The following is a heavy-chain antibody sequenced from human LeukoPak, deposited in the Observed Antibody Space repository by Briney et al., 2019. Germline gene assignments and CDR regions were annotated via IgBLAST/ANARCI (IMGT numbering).Heavy chain of an antibody. CDR3: ARGDSSGYLTF. D-gene: IGHD3-22*01. CDR1: GGSFSGYY. Sequence: SETLSLTCAVYGGSFSGYYWNWIRQPPGKGLEWIGEINHSGRTNYNPSLKSRVTISVDTSKKQFSLKLSSVTAADTAVYYCARGDSSGYLTFWGQGTLVTVSS. CDR2: INHSGRT. J-gene: IGHJ4*02. V-gene: IGHV4-34*01.